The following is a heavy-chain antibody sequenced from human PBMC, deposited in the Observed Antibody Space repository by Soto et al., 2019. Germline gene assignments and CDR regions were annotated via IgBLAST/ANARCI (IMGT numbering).Heavy chain of an antibody. Sequence: SETLSLTCTVSGGSISSSTYYWGWMRQPPGKGLEWIASFFIGGNTYYNPSLKSRVTISVDTSKNQFSLMLSSVTAADTAVYFCARARDCSAGHCYALNWFDPWGQGTLVT. V-gene: IGHV4-39*01. D-gene: IGHD2-15*01. CDR1: GGSISSSTYY. CDR3: ARARDCSAGHCYALNWFDP. J-gene: IGHJ5*02. CDR2: FFIGGNT.